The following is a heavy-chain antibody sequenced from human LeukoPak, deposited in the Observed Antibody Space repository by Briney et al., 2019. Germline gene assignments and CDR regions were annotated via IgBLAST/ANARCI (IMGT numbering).Heavy chain of an antibody. CDR3: ARGVAAAFGVDV. D-gene: IGHD6-13*01. CDR2: ISSSSSYI. CDR1: GFTFSSYS. J-gene: IGHJ6*04. V-gene: IGHV3-21*01. Sequence: GGSLRLSCAASGFTFSSYSMNWVRQAPGKGLEWVSSISSSSSYIYYADSVKGRFTISRGNAKNSLYLQMNSLRAEDTAVYYCARGVAAAFGVDVWGKGTTVTVSS.